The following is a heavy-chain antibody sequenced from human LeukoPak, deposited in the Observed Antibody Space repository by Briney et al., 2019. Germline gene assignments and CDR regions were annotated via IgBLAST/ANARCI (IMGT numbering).Heavy chain of an antibody. CDR2: ISYDGSNK. CDR1: GFTFSSYG. CDR3: AKDGGGDPITIFGVVISPYYYYGMDV. V-gene: IGHV3-30*18. D-gene: IGHD3-3*01. Sequence: GGSLRLSCAASGFTFSSYGMHWVRQAPGKGLEWGAVISYDGSNKYYADSVKGRFTISRDNSKNTLYLQMNSLRAEDTAVYYCAKDGGGDPITIFGVVISPYYYYGMDVWGQGTTVTVPS. J-gene: IGHJ6*02.